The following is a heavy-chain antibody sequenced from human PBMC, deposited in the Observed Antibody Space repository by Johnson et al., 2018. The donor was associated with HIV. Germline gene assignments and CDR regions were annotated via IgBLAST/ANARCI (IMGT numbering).Heavy chain of an antibody. Sequence: MLLVESGGGLIQPGGSLRLSCAASGFTVSSNYMSWVRQAPGKGLEWVSGASGSGGTTYYADSVKGRFTISRDNARDTLCLQMHSLRAEDTAVYYCVRGLAMGHDAFDIWAKGQWSPSLQ. CDR3: VRGLAMGHDAFDI. CDR2: ASGSGGTT. V-gene: IGHV3-53*01. J-gene: IGHJ3*02. D-gene: IGHD1-26*01. CDR1: GFTVSSNY.